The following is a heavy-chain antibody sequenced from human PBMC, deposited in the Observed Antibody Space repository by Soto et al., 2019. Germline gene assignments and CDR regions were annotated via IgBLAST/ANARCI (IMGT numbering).Heavy chain of an antibody. CDR1: GFTFSNYG. D-gene: IGHD6-13*01. CDR3: AKWGAAAGYDY. J-gene: IGHJ4*02. Sequence: QVQLVESGGGVVQPGRSLRLSCAASGFTFSNYGMHWVRQAPGKGLEWVALISDDGTYTSYADSVKGRFTISRDNSKNTLYVQMNSLRVEDTAGYYCAKWGAAAGYDYWGQGTLVTVSS. CDR2: ISDDGTYT. V-gene: IGHV3-30*18.